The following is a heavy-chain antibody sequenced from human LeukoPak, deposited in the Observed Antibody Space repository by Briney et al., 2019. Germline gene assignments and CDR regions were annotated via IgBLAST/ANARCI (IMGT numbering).Heavy chain of an antibody. J-gene: IGHJ4*02. D-gene: IGHD2-21*02. Sequence: ASVKVSCKAFGYTFSSYVINWVRQAPGQGLEWMGRISPYNGNTNYAQKLQGRVTMTTDTSTSTAYMELRSLRSDDTAVYFCARDLYAGVLTYWGQGTLVTVSS. CDR1: GYTFSSYV. CDR3: ARDLYAGVLTY. V-gene: IGHV1-18*01. CDR2: ISPYNGNT.